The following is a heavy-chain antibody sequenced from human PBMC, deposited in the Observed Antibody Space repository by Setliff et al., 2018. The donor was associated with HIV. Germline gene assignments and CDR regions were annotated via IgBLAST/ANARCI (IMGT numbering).Heavy chain of an antibody. D-gene: IGHD2-2*01. CDR3: ARGESTTWDLAEYFQH. Sequence: SETLSLTCTVSGVSVSSGGYYWSWIRQHPGKGLEWIGYVYYTGTTYFNPSLKSRITISVDTSKNQFSLKLGFVTAADTVVYYCARGESTTWDLAEYFQHWGHGTLVTVSS. V-gene: IGHV4-31*03. J-gene: IGHJ1*01. CDR2: VYYTGTT. CDR1: GVSVSSGGYY.